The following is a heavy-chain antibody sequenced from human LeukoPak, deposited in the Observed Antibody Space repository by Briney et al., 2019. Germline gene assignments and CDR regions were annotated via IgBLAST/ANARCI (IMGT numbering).Heavy chain of an antibody. Sequence: GRSLRLSCAASGFTFSSYAMHWVRQAPGKGLEWVAVISYDGSNKYYADSVKGRFTISRDNGKNSLHLQMNSLRAEDTAVYYCARVIVRGVCDDWGQGTLVTVSS. D-gene: IGHD3-10*01. CDR2: ISYDGSNK. J-gene: IGHJ4*02. CDR3: ARVIVRGVCDD. V-gene: IGHV3-30-3*01. CDR1: GFTFSSYA.